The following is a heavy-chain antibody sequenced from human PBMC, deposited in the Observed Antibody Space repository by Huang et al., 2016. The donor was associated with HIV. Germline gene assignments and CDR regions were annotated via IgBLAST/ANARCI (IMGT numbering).Heavy chain of an antibody. CDR2: VYYSGTT. CDR3: ARHCPLQYRDLWTGFSYYFDF. V-gene: IGHV4-39*01. D-gene: IGHD3-3*01. J-gene: IGHJ4*02. Sequence: QLHLQESGPGLVKPSETLSLICPVPGGSISNNDYYWGWIRQSPGKGLEWIGSVYYSGTTSDNPSRKSRVTISMDMSKNEFSLRLRSLSAADSAIYYCARHCPLQYRDLWTGFSYYFDFWGQGSPVTVSS. CDR1: GGSISNNDYY.